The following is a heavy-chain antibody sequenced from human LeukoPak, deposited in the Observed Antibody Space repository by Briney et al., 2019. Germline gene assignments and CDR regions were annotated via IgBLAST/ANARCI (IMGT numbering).Heavy chain of an antibody. V-gene: IGHV1-2*02. CDR3: TRDINWNYGY. Sequence: GASVKVSCKASGYTFTSYDINWVRQATGQGLEWMGWIDLNSGDTNYAQKFQGRVTMTRDTSISTAYMELSRLTSDDTAVYYCTRDINWNYGYWGQGTLVTVSS. CDR2: IDLNSGDT. D-gene: IGHD1-7*01. CDR1: GYTFTSYD. J-gene: IGHJ4*02.